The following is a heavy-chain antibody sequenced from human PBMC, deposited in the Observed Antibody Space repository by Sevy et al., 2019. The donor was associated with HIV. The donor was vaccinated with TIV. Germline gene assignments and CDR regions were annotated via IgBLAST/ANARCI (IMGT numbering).Heavy chain of an antibody. J-gene: IGHJ4*02. CDR3: ARDPAWGAIDY. CDR2: IKNDGTEK. D-gene: IGHD3-16*01. Sequence: GGSLRLSCAASGFTFSSSWMAWVRQTPGKGLEWVATIKNDGTEKYYVDSVKGRHTISRDNANNSLYLQMNRLRADDTAIYYCARDPAWGAIDYWGQGILVTVSS. V-gene: IGHV3-7*01. CDR1: GFTFSSSW.